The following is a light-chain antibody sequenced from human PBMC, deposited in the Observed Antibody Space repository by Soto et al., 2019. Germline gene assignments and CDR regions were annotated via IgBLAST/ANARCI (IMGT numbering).Light chain of an antibody. CDR1: SSNIGADYD. CDR3: QSYDSSLSAVV. Sequence: QSVLTQPPSVSGAPGQRVTISCTGSSSNIGADYDVHWYQQLPGTAPKLLIYGNSNLPSGVPDRFSGSKSGTSAYLAITGLQAEDEADYYCQSYDSSLSAVVFGGGTKLTVL. CDR2: GNS. V-gene: IGLV1-40*01. J-gene: IGLJ3*02.